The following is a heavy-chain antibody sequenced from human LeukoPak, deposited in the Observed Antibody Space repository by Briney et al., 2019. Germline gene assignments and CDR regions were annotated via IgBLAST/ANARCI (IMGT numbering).Heavy chain of an antibody. CDR1: GGTLSSYA. D-gene: IGHD6-13*01. CDR2: IIPIFGTA. J-gene: IGHJ4*02. CDR3: ARAPIAAAGKELRD. V-gene: IGHV1-69*06. Sequence: SVKLSCKASGGTLSSYAISWVRQAPGQGLKWMGGIIPIFGTANYAQKFQGRVTITADKSTSTAYMELSSLRSGATGVYYCARAPIAAAGKELRDWGQGTLVTVSS.